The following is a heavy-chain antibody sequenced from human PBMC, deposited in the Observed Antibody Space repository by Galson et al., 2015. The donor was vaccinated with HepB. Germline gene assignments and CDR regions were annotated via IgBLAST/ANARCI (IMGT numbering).Heavy chain of an antibody. Sequence: SLRLSCAASGFSFSNYAMHWVRQAPGKGPEGVAVIWYDGSDQSYADSVKGRFTISRDDSKTMVFLQMNSLRVEDTAVYYCARDVRYCTSISCFDYYYYYLDVWGKGTTVTVSS. J-gene: IGHJ6*03. CDR1: GFSFSNYA. D-gene: IGHD2-2*01. CDR2: IWYDGSDQ. CDR3: ARDVRYCTSISCFDYYYYYLDV. V-gene: IGHV3-33*01.